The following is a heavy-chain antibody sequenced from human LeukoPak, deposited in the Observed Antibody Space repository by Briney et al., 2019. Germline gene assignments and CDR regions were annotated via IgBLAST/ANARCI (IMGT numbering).Heavy chain of an antibody. J-gene: IGHJ6*02. V-gene: IGHV3-7*01. Sequence: GGSLRLSCAASGFTFSSYWMSWVRQAPGKGLEWVANIKQDGSEKYYVDSVKGRFTISRDNAKNSLYLQMNSLRAEDTAVYYCARDPWGDNYYYYGMDVWGQGTTVTVSS. D-gene: IGHD2-21*02. CDR1: GFTFSSYW. CDR2: IKQDGSEK. CDR3: ARDPWGDNYYYYGMDV.